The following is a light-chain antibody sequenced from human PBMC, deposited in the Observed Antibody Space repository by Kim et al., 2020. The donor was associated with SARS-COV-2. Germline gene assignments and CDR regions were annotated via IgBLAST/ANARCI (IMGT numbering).Light chain of an antibody. CDR2: GAS. Sequence: SPRERAARAFRASQSVSSNLAWYQQNPGQAPRLLIYGASTRATGIPARFSGSGSGTEFTLTISSLQSEDFAVYYCQQYNNWPPWTFGQGTKVDIK. CDR1: QSVSSN. CDR3: QQYNNWPPWT. V-gene: IGKV3-15*01. J-gene: IGKJ1*01.